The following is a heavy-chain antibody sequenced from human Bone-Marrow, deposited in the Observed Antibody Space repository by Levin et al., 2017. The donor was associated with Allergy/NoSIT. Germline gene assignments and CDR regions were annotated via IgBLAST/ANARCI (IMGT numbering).Heavy chain of an antibody. Sequence: GGSLRLSCAASGFTFSNYAINWVRQAPGKGLEWVALISYDGSDKYFADSVKGRFTVSRDNSKNTLFLQMNSLGPGDTAVYYCARVLVEMATLGAFDLWGQGTMVTVSS. D-gene: IGHD5-24*01. CDR1: GFTFSNYA. CDR3: ARVLVEMATLGAFDL. CDR2: ISYDGSDK. V-gene: IGHV3-30*04. J-gene: IGHJ3*01.